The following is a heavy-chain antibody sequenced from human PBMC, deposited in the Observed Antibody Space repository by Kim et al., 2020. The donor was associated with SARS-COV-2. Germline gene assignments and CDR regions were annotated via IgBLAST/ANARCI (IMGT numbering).Heavy chain of an antibody. Sequence: SETLSLTCAVYGGSFSGYYWSWIRQPPGKGLEWIGEINHSGSTNYNPSLKSRVTISVDTSKNQFSLKLSSVTAADTAVYYCARGKGSYYTFNWFDPWGQGTLVTVSS. CDR1: GGSFSGYY. CDR3: ARGKGSYYTFNWFDP. CDR2: INHSGST. V-gene: IGHV4-34*01. J-gene: IGHJ5*02. D-gene: IGHD3-10*01.